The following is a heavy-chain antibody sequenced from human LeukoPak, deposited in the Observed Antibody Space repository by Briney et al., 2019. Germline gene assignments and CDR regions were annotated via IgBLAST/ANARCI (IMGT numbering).Heavy chain of an antibody. CDR1: GGSFSGYY. V-gene: IGHV4-34*01. Sequence: PSETLSLTCAVYGGSFSGYYWSWIRQPPGKGLEWIGEINHSGSTNYNPSLKSRVTISVDTSKNQFSLKLSSVTAADTAVYYCARGVTVDSSSWYGRHFDYWGQGTLVTVSS. CDR2: INHSGST. J-gene: IGHJ4*02. D-gene: IGHD6-13*01. CDR3: ARGVTVDSSSWYGRHFDY.